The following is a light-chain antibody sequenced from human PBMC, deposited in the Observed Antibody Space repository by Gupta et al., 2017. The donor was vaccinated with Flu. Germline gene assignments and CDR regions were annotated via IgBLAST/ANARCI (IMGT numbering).Light chain of an antibody. V-gene: IGLV5-45*02. CDR3: MIWHSSAWV. CDR2: YKSDSDK. CDR1: SVINVGTYR. Sequence: QAVLTQPSSLSASPGASASLTCTLRSVINVGTYRIYWYQQKPGSPPQYLLRYKSDSDKQQGSGVPSRFSGFKDAPANAGILLISGLQSEDEADYYCMIWHSSAWVFGGGTKLTVL. J-gene: IGLJ3*02.